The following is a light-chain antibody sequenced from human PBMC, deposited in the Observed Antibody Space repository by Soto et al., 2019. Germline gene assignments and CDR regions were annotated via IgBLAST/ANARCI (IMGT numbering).Light chain of an antibody. J-gene: IGLJ1*01. V-gene: IGLV2-14*01. CDR2: DVS. CDR3: SSYTTSSALYV. CDR1: SSDVGGYNY. Sequence: LTQPASVSGSPGQSITISCTGTSSDVGGYNYVSWYQQHPGKAPKLMIYDVSNRPSGVSNRFSGSKSGNTASLTISGVQAEDEADYYCSSYTTSSALYVFGTGTKVTVL.